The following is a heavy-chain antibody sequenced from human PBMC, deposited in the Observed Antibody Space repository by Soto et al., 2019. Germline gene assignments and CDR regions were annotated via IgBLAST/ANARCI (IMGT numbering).Heavy chain of an antibody. V-gene: IGHV3-23*01. CDR2: ISGSGGST. J-gene: IGHJ4*02. Sequence: PGGSLRLSCAASGFTFSSYAMIWVRQAPGKGLEWVSAISGSGGSTYYADSVKGRFTISRDNSKNTLYLQMNSLRAEDTAVYYCAKGNYDILTGYYTDYWGQGTLVTVSS. CDR1: GFTFSSYA. D-gene: IGHD3-9*01. CDR3: AKGNYDILTGYYTDY.